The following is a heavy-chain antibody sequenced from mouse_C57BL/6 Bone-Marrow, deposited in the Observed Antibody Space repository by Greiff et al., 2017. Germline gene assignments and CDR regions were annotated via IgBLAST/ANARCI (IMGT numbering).Heavy chain of an antibody. CDR1: GFNIKDDY. D-gene: IGHD2-4*01. CDR2: IDPENGDT. J-gene: IGHJ1*03. V-gene: IGHV14-4*01. Sequence: EVQLQQSGAELVRPGASVKLSCTASGFNIKDDYMHWVKQRPEQGLEWIGWIDPENGDTEYASKFQGKATITADTSSNTAYLQLRSLTSEDAAVYYCTTKDYGGGWYFDVWGTGTTVTVSS. CDR3: TTKDYGGGWYFDV.